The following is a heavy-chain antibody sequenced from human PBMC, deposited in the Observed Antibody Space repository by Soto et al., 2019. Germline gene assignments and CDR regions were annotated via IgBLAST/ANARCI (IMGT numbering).Heavy chain of an antibody. CDR3: AKGYYSGYDLAYFDY. D-gene: IGHD5-12*01. J-gene: IGHJ4*02. CDR1: GFSFDDYA. V-gene: IGHV3-23*01. Sequence: EVQLLESGGGLVQPGGSLRLSCAASGFSFDDYAMTWIRQAAGKGLEWVSAISGSGDNTYYADSVKGRFTISRDNSKNTLYLDLNSLRDEDTAVYYCAKGYYSGYDLAYFDYWGQGTLVTVSS. CDR2: ISGSGDNT.